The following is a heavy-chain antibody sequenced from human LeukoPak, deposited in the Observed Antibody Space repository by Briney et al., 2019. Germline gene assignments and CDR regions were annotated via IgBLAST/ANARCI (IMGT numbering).Heavy chain of an antibody. V-gene: IGHV4-34*01. D-gene: IGHD2-2*01. CDR3: ARSPCSSTSCYHFDAFDI. CDR2: IHHSGGT. J-gene: IGHJ3*02. CDR1: GGSFSGRY. Sequence: SETLSLTCAVFGGSFSGRYWSWVRQPPGKGLEWIGQIHHSGGTSYDSSLRSRVTMSVDTSKNQFSLKLSSVTAADTAVYYCARSPCSSTSCYHFDAFDIWGQGTMVTVSS.